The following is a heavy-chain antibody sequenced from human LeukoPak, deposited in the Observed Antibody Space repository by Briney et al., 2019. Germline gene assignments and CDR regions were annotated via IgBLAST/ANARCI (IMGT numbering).Heavy chain of an antibody. D-gene: IGHD2-2*02. V-gene: IGHV3-33*01. CDR2: IWYDGSNK. J-gene: IGHJ4*02. CDR1: GFTFSSYG. Sequence: GGSLRLSCAASGFTFSSYGMHWVRQAPGKGLEWVAVIWYDGSNKYYADSVKGRFTISRDNSKNTLYLQMNSLRAEDTAVYYCARELLLRGYCSSTSCYTRRFDYWGQGTLVTVSS. CDR3: ARELLLRGYCSSTSCYTRRFDY.